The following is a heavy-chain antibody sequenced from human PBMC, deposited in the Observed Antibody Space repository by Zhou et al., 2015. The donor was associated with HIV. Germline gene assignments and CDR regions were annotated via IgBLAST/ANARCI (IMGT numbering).Heavy chain of an antibody. V-gene: IGHV1-69*01. CDR3: ATNVRDGYKETYFDD. CDR1: GGTFSTYA. D-gene: IGHD5-24*01. Sequence: QVRLVQSGAEVKKPGSSVRVSCRTSGGTFSTYAISWVRQAPGRGLEWMGGIIPLFGTTNYAQRLQDRVTITADATTTSVYLDLRRLRSDDTAVYYCATNVRDGYKETYFDDWGQGTLVTVSS. CDR2: IIPLFGTT. J-gene: IGHJ4*02.